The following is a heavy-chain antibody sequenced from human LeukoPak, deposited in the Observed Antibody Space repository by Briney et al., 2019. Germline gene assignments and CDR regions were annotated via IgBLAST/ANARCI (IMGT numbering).Heavy chain of an antibody. CDR1: GFTFSDFA. D-gene: IGHD3-10*01. V-gene: IGHV3-23*01. CDR2: TFQGGGEI. Sequence: PGGSLRLSCAASGFTFSDFAMIWVRQPPGKGLEWVSSTFQGGGEIHYADSVRGRFTISRDNSRSTLFLQMNSLRGEDTAIYYCARDSSRGVIIPFDYWGQGTLVTVSS. CDR3: ARDSSRGVIIPFDY. J-gene: IGHJ4*02.